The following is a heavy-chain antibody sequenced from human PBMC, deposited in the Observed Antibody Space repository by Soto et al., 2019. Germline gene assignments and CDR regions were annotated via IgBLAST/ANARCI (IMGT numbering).Heavy chain of an antibody. CDR2: IYNSGST. CDR1: GGSISSGDFY. J-gene: IGHJ6*02. D-gene: IGHD3-9*01. Sequence: QVQLQESGPGLVKPSQTLSLTCTVSGGSISSGDFYWSWIRQPPGKGLEWIGYIYNSGSTYYNPSLKSRLTILLPPSKNQFSLRLNSVTAADTAVYYCARRILSFPYGMDVWGQGTTVTVSS. V-gene: IGHV4-30-4*01. CDR3: ARRILSFPYGMDV.